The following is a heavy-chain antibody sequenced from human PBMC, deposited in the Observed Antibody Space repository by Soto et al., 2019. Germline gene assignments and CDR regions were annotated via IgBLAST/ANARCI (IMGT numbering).Heavy chain of an antibody. CDR3: ARPHPGGGDCSLCAFDI. V-gene: IGHV4-34*01. Sequence: SETLSLTCAVYGGSFSGYYWSWIRQPPGKGLEWIGEINHSGSTNYNPSLKSRVTISVDTSKNQFSLKLSSVTAADTAVYYCARPHPGGGDCSLCAFDIWGQGTMVTVSS. D-gene: IGHD2-21*01. CDR1: GGSFSGYY. CDR2: INHSGST. J-gene: IGHJ3*02.